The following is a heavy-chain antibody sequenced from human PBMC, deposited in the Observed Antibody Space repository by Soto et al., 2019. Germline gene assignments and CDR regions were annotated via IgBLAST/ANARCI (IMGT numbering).Heavy chain of an antibody. CDR3: ARERMQQPRWFDP. Sequence: VASVKVSCKASGGTFSSYAISWVRQAPGQGLEWMGGIIPIFGTANYAQKFQGRVTITADKSTSTAYMELSSLRSEDTAVYYCARERMQQPRWFDPWGQGTLVTVSS. D-gene: IGHD6-13*01. J-gene: IGHJ5*02. CDR1: GGTFSSYA. CDR2: IIPIFGTA. V-gene: IGHV1-69*06.